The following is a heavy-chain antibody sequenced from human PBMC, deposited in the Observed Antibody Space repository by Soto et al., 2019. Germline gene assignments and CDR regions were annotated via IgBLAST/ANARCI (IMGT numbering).Heavy chain of an antibody. CDR2: INAHSGGT. CDR3: AKDLTRQLAYWLAP. D-gene: IGHD6-6*01. Sequence: QVQLVQSGAAVKKPGASVKVSCKASGFSFTGYYIHWLRQAPGQGLEWMGRINAHSGGTEYAQKFQGWVTLTRDTSIATAYLTPTSLTSDDTALYYCAKDLTRQLAYWLAPWGEGTQVTVSS. V-gene: IGHV1-2*04. CDR1: GFSFTGYY. J-gene: IGHJ5*02.